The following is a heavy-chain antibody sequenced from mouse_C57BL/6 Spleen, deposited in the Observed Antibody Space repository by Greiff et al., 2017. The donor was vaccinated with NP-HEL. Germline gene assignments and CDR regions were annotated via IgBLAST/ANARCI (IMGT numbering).Heavy chain of an antibody. D-gene: IGHD2-3*01. CDR1: GYTFTDYE. CDR2: IDPETGGT. V-gene: IGHV1-15*01. J-gene: IGHJ2*01. Sequence: QVQLQQSGAELVRPGASVTLSCKASGYTFTDYEMHWVKQTPVHGLEWIGAIDPETGGTAYTQKFKGKAILTADKSSSTAYMELRSLTSEDSAVYYCTRGDGYYLIDYWGQGTTLTVSS. CDR3: TRGDGYYLIDY.